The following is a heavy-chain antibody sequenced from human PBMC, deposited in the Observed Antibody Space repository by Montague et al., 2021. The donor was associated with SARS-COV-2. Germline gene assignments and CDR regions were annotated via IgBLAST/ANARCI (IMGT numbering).Heavy chain of an antibody. J-gene: IGHJ6*02. CDR2: IFYSGST. D-gene: IGHD2-2*01. CDR1: GASINNSPYY. Sequence: SETLSLTCSVAGASINNSPYYWGWIRQPPGRGPEWIRSIFYSGSTYYKPSLMSRVTISVDTSKNQFSLKLSSVTAADTAVYYCARLLGYCSSVSCYPYYGMDVWGQGTTVTVSS. CDR3: ARLLGYCSSVSCYPYYGMDV. V-gene: IGHV4-39*01.